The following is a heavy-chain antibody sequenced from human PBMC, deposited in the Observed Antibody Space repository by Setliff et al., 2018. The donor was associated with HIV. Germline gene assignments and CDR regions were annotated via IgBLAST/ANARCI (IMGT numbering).Heavy chain of an antibody. CDR1: GGSLSTYY. J-gene: IGHJ2*01. D-gene: IGHD5-12*01. CDR2: IYTSGTP. CDR3: ARPSTGGGYNYWYFDL. Sequence: PSETLSLTCSVSGGSLSTYYWTWIRQPAGKGLEWIGRIYTSGTPNYNPSLKSRVTMSVETSKNQFSLKLTSVTAADTAVYYCARPSTGGGYNYWYFDLWGRGTLVTVSS. V-gene: IGHV4-4*07.